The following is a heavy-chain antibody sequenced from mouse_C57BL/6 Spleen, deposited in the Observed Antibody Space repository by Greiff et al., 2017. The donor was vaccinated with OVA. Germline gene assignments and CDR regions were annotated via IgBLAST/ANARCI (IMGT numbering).Heavy chain of an antibody. V-gene: IGHV5-9*01. CDR3: ARPYYGGYFDV. CDR1: GFTFSSST. J-gene: IGHJ1*03. CDR2: ISGGGGNT. D-gene: IGHD2-10*01. Sequence: EVQVVESGGGLVKPGGSLKLSCAASGFTFSSSTMSWVRQTPEKRLEWVATISGGGGNTYYPDSVKGRFTISRDNAKNTLYLQMSSLRSEDTALYYCARPYYGGYFDVWGTGTTVTVSS.